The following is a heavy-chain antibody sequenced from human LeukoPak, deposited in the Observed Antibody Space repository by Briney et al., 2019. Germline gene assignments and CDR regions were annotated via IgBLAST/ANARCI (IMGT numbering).Heavy chain of an antibody. CDR2: ISGSGNAK. D-gene: IGHD4-11*01. CDR1: GFSFSSYS. Sequence: GGSLRVSCAASGFSFSSYSMNWVRQAPGKGLEWVSYISGSGNAKHYTDSVKGRFTISRDNAKNALYLQMNSLRAEDTAVYFCARDYLQAFDYWGQGTLVTVSS. J-gene: IGHJ4*02. V-gene: IGHV3-48*01. CDR3: ARDYLQAFDY.